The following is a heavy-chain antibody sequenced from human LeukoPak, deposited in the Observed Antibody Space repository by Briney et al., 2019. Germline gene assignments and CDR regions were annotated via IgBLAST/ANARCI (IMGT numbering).Heavy chain of an antibody. V-gene: IGHV4-39*07. CDR1: GGSITDTTYY. Sequence: SETLSLTCTVSGGSITDTTYYWGWIRQPPGKGLGWIGNIYYSGRTYYNPSLKSRVTISADTSKNHFSLRVTSVTAADTAVYYCGRSRDNWFDPWGQGTLVTVSS. CDR3: GRSRDNWFDP. CDR2: IYYSGRT. J-gene: IGHJ5*02.